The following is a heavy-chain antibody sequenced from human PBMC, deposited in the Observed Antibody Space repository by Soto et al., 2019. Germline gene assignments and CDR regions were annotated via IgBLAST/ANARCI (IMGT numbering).Heavy chain of an antibody. Sequence: SVKVSCKASGGTFSSYAISWVRQAPGQGLEWMGGIIPIFGTANYAQKFQGRVTITADESTSTAYMELSSLRSEDTAVYYCARDMEGSGSYGNFDYWGRGTLVTVSS. J-gene: IGHJ4*02. V-gene: IGHV1-69*13. D-gene: IGHD1-26*01. CDR1: GGTFSSYA. CDR2: IIPIFGTA. CDR3: ARDMEGSGSYGNFDY.